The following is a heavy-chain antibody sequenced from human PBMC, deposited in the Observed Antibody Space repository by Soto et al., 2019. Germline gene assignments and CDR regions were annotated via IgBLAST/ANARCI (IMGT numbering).Heavy chain of an antibody. J-gene: IGHJ4*02. CDR3: AREDADRGSFDF. CDR2: INPNNGRT. CDR1: GYTFTDSF. Sequence: ASVKVSCKASGYTFTDSFIHRVRQAPGQGLEWMGWINPNNGRTTLAPNFQGRVTLSRDTSINTAYMHLSRLRSDDTAVYYCAREDADRGSFDFWGQGTLVTVSS. V-gene: IGHV1-2*02.